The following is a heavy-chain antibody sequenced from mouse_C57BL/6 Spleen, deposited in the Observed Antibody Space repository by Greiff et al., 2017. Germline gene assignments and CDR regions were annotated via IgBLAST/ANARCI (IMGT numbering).Heavy chain of an antibody. CDR2: ISSGGDYT. Sequence: EVQGVESGEGLVKPGGSLKLSCAASGFTFSSYAMSWVRQTPEKRLEWVAYISSGGDYTYYADTVKGRFTIARDNARNTRYLQMSSLKSEDTAMYYCTRVYDSNYAMDYWGQGTSVTVSS. CDR1: GFTFSSYA. CDR3: TRVYDSNYAMDY. D-gene: IGHD2-3*01. V-gene: IGHV5-9-1*02. J-gene: IGHJ4*01.